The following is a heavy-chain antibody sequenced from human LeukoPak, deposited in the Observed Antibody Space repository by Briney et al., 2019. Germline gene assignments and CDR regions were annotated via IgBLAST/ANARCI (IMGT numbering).Heavy chain of an antibody. CDR2: IYTSGIT. CDR1: GDSISGYY. D-gene: IGHD4-17*01. J-gene: IGHJ4*02. CDR3: ARQDRTTVTTFDY. V-gene: IGHV4-4*07. Sequence: SETLSLTCTVSGDSISGYYWSWIRQPAGKGLEWIGRIYTSGITNYNPSLKSRVTMSVDTSKNQFSLKLGSVTAADTAIYYCARQDRTTVTTFDYWGQGTLVTVSS.